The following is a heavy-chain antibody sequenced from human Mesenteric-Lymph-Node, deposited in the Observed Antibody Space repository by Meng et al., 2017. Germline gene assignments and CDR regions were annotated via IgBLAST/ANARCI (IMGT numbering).Heavy chain of an antibody. V-gene: IGHV3-7*01. CDR3: ARERYSSSWYGRYFDY. J-gene: IGHJ4*02. CDR1: GFTFSTSW. Sequence: GESLKISCAASGFTFSTSWMSWVRQAPGKGLEWVANIKQDGSEKYYVDSVKGRFTISRDNAKNSLYLQMNSLRAEDTAVYYCARERYSSSWYGRYFDYWGQGTLVTVSS. CDR2: IKQDGSEK. D-gene: IGHD6-13*01.